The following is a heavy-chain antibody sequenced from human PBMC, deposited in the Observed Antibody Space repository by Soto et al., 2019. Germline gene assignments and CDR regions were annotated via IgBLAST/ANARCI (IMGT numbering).Heavy chain of an antibody. CDR1: GFTFGDYA. J-gene: IGHJ4*02. CDR2: IRSKAYGGTT. CDR3: ARDPRVVVITPYYFDY. D-gene: IGHD3-22*01. V-gene: IGHV3-49*04. Sequence: GGSLRLSCTASGFTFGDYAMSWVRQAPGKGLEWVGFIRSKAYGGTTEYAASVKGRFTISRDDSKSIACLQMNSLKTEDTAVYYCARDPRVVVITPYYFDYWGQGTLVTVSS.